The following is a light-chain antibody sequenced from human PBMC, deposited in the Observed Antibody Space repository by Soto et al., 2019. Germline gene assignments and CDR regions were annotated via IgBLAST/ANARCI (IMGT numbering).Light chain of an antibody. J-gene: IGKJ1*01. CDR3: QQYNNWPRT. CDR1: QSVSSN. CDR2: GAS. V-gene: IGKV3-15*01. Sequence: EIVMTQSPATLSVSTGERATLSCRASQSVSSNLAWYQQKPGQAPRLLIYGASTRATGIPARFSGSGSGTEFTLTISSLQPEDFAVYYCQQYNNWPRTFGQGTKVDIK.